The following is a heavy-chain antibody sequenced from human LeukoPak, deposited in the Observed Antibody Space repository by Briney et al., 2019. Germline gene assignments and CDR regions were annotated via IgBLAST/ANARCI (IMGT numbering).Heavy chain of an antibody. CDR2: ISGRSGDT. J-gene: IGHJ4*02. CDR3: AGVVAATPGDY. CDR1: GFTFSSYA. Sequence: GSLRLSCAASGFTFSSYAMSWVRQAPGKGLEWVSAISGRSGDTYYAASVKGRFTISRDNAKNSLYLQMNSLRAEDTAVYYCAGVVAATPGDYWGQGTLVTVSS. D-gene: IGHD2-15*01. V-gene: IGHV3-23*01.